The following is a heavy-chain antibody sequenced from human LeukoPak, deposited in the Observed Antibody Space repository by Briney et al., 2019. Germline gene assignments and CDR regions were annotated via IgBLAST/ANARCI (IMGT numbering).Heavy chain of an antibody. D-gene: IGHD4-17*01. J-gene: IGHJ6*03. Sequence: PSETLSLTCTVSGGSISSGSYYWSWIRQPAGEGLEWIGRIYTSGSTNYNPSLKSRVTMSVDTSKNQFSLKLSSVTAADTAVYYCARGGYGDYGAYYYMNVWGKGTTVTISS. V-gene: IGHV4-61*02. CDR2: IYTSGST. CDR3: ARGGYGDYGAYYYMNV. CDR1: GGSISSGSYY.